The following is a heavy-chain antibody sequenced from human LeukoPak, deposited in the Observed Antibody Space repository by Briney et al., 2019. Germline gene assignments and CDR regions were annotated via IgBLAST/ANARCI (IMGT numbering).Heavy chain of an antibody. CDR2: ISCDGSNK. D-gene: IGHD3-22*01. J-gene: IGHJ5*02. V-gene: IGHV3-30*18. Sequence: PGGSLRLSCAASGFTFSSYGMHWVRQAPGKGLEWVAVISCDGSNKYYADSVKGRFTISRDNSKNTLYLQMNSLRAEDTAVYYCAKDAAEYYYDSSGYLNWFDPWGQGTLVTVSS. CDR3: AKDAAEYYYDSSGYLNWFDP. CDR1: GFTFSSYG.